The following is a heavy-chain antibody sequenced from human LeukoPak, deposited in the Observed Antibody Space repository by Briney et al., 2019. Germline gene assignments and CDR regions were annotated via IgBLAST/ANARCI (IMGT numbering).Heavy chain of an antibody. CDR2: ISAYNGNT. D-gene: IGHD5-18*01. V-gene: IGHV1-18*01. J-gene: IGHJ4*02. CDR3: ATQVDTSMALPDY. Sequence: ASVKVSCKASGYTFSSYGISWVRQAPGQGLEWMGWISAYNGNTNYAQKHRGRVTMTTDTSTSTAYMEVRSLRSDDTAIYYCATQVDTSMALPDYWGQGTLVTVSS. CDR1: GYTFSSYG.